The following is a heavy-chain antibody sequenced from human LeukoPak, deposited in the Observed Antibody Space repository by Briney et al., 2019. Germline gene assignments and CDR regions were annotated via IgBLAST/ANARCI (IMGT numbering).Heavy chain of an antibody. CDR1: GGSIRGYY. Sequence: SETLSLTCTVSGGSIRGYYWSWIRQPPGKGLEWVGYIYSSGSTDYNPSLKSRVTMSVDTSKNQFSLRLTSVTAADTAVYYCARRSARENYYYYYMDVWGKGTTVTVSS. D-gene: IGHD2-15*01. V-gene: IGHV4-4*09. CDR3: ARRSARENYYYYYMDV. CDR2: IYSSGST. J-gene: IGHJ6*03.